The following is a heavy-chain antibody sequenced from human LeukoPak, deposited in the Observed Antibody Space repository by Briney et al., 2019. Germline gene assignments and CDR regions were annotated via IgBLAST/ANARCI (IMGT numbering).Heavy chain of an antibody. CDR2: FTYLETT. CDR1: GGSFSGNY. J-gene: IGHJ4*02. D-gene: IGHD3-10*01. CDR3: ARGNRRLGYYGSGSRLPYDS. Sequence: SETLSLTCDVYGGSFSGNYWAWIRQPPGKGLEWLGEFTYLETTNYNPSLKSRITVSIDTAKNQFSLSLTSVTAADTAVYFCARGNRRLGYYGSGSRLPYDSWGQGTLVTVSS. V-gene: IGHV4-34*01.